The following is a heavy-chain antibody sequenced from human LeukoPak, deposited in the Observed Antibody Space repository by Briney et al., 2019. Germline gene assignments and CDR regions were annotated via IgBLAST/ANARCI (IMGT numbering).Heavy chain of an antibody. CDR1: GFTFSSYA. Sequence: PGGSLRLSCAASGFTFSSYAMSWVRQAPGKGLEWVSAISGSGGSTYYADSVKGRFTISRDNSKNTLYLQMNSLRAEDTAVYYCARHGQAGGLQTLDYWGQGTLVTVSS. J-gene: IGHJ4*02. D-gene: IGHD5-24*01. V-gene: IGHV3-23*01. CDR2: ISGSGGST. CDR3: ARHGQAGGLQTLDY.